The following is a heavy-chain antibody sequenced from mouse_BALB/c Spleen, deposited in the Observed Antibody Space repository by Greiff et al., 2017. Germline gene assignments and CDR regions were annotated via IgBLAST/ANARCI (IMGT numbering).Heavy chain of an antibody. CDR3: ARDYYGSSYYWYFDV. Sequence: EVKLVESGGGLVQPGGSRKLSCAASGFTFSSFGMHWVRQAPEKGLEWVAYISSGSSTIYYADTVKGRFTISRDNPKNTLFLQMTSLRSEDTAMYYCARDYYGSSYYWYFDVWGAGTTVTVSS. CDR2: ISSGSSTI. V-gene: IGHV5-17*02. J-gene: IGHJ1*01. CDR1: GFTFSSFG. D-gene: IGHD1-1*01.